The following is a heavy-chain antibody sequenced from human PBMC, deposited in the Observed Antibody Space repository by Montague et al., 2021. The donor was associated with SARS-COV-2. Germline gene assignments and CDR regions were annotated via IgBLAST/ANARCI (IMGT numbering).Heavy chain of an antibody. CDR1: GGSISSGSHY. D-gene: IGHD1-26*01. V-gene: IGHV4-61*02. CDR3: ARRIDYYGIDV. CDR2: IDTSGNT. J-gene: IGHJ6*02. Sequence: TLSLTCTVSGGSISSGSHYWSWIRQPAGKGLEWIGRIDTSGNTKYISSLKSRVTISADTSKNQLSLKLSSVTAADTAVYYCARRIDYYGIDVWGQGTTVTVSS.